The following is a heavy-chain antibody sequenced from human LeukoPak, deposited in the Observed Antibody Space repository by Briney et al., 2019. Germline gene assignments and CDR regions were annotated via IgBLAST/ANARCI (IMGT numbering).Heavy chain of an antibody. CDR1: GGSISNYY. Sequence: SETLSLTCTVSGGSISNYYWSWIWQPPGKGLEWIGYLYYSGSTNYNPSLKSRVTISVDTSKNQFSLKLSSVTAADTAVYFCARGLYYYDRSGYYYDRAGYFDYWGQGTLVTVSS. CDR3: ARGLYYYDRSGYYYDRAGYFDY. CDR2: LYYSGST. V-gene: IGHV4-59*08. D-gene: IGHD3-22*01. J-gene: IGHJ4*02.